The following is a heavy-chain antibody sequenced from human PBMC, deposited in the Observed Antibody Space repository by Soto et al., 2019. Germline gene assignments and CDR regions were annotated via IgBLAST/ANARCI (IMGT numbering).Heavy chain of an antibody. D-gene: IGHD3-9*01. V-gene: IGHV3-7*01. CDR2: IKEDGNEK. CDR3: GRDKELRYIDWLIDY. Sequence: GGSLRLSCAASGFTFRNYWMSWVRQAPGKGLEWVANIKEDGNEKYYVDSVKGRFTISRDNAKNSLYLQMNSLRDEDTAVYYCGRDKELRYIDWLIDYWGQGSLVTVSS. CDR1: GFTFRNYW. J-gene: IGHJ4*02.